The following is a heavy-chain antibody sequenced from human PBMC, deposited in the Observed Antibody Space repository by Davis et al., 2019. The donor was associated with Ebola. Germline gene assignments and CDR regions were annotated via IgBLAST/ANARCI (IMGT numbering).Heavy chain of an antibody. CDR3: ARGIAAAGTNYYYGMDV. Sequence: AASVKVSCKASGYTFTSYYMHWVRQAPGQGLEWMGIINPSGGSTSYAQKFQGRVAMTRDTSTSTVYMELSSLRSEDTAVYYCARGIAAAGTNYYYGMDVWGQGTTVTVSS. CDR2: INPSGGST. V-gene: IGHV1-46*01. J-gene: IGHJ6*02. CDR1: GYTFTSYY. D-gene: IGHD6-13*01.